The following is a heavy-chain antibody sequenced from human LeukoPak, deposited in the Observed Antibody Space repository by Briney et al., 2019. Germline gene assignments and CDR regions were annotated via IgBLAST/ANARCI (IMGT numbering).Heavy chain of an antibody. CDR1: GGSISSYY. D-gene: IGHD1-20*01. J-gene: IGHJ3*02. CDR2: IYYSGST. CDR3: ARLGNWFDAFDI. V-gene: IGHV4-59*01. Sequence: SETLSLTCTVSGGSISSYYWSWIRQPPGKGLEWIGYIYYSGSTNYNPSLKSRVTISVDTSKNQFSLKLSSVAAADTAVYYCARLGNWFDAFDIWGQGTMVTVSS.